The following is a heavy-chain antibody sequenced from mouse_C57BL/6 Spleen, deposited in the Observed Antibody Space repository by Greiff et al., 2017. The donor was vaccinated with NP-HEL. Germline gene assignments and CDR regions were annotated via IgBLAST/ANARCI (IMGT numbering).Heavy chain of an antibody. CDR1: GYTFTSYW. Sequence: VQLQQPGAELVMPGASVKLSCKASGYTFTSYWMHWVKQRPGQGLEWIGEIDPSDSYTNYNQKFKGKSTLTVDKSSSTAYMQLSSLTSEDSAVYYCARGGWGYYFDYWGQGTTLTVSS. J-gene: IGHJ2*01. V-gene: IGHV1-69*01. CDR3: ARGGWGYYFDY. D-gene: IGHD1-1*02. CDR2: IDPSDSYT.